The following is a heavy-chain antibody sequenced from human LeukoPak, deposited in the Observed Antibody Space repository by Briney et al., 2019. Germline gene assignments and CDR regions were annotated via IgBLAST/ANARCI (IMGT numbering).Heavy chain of an antibody. CDR3: ARGITIFDY. CDR2: VYIGVST. J-gene: IGHJ4*02. CDR1: AFTVIGNY. Sequence: PGGSLRLSCSASAFTVIGNYISWVRHTPGKRLGWVSVVYIGVSTYYANSVKGRFTISRDNSKNTPYLQMNGLRAEETPVYYFARGITIFDYWGQGRLVTVSS. D-gene: IGHD3-9*01. V-gene: IGHV3-66*01.